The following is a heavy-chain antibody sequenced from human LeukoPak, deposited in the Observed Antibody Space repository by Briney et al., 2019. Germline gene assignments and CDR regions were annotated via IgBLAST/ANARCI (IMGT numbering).Heavy chain of an antibody. J-gene: IGHJ4*02. CDR3: ARGQTVSGAKSYFDF. CDR1: GFTFRDYG. Sequence: GESLRLSCLTSGFTFRDYGLGWVRQAPGMGLEWVSFIRSRIYGGAPEYAASVRGRFSVSRDDSESIAYLQMNNLKSEDTALYYCARGQTVSGAKSYFDFWSPGTLVTVSS. V-gene: IGHV3-49*04. D-gene: IGHD1-26*01. CDR2: IRSRIYGGAP.